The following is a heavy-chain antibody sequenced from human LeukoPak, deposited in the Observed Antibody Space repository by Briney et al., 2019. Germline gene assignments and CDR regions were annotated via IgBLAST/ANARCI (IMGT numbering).Heavy chain of an antibody. V-gene: IGHV3-9*01. CDR3: AKDSRYSSGGSCYSVGAFDI. CDR1: GFTFDDYA. Sequence: PGRSLRLSCAASGFTFDDYAMHWVRQAPGKGLEWVSGISWNSASIGYADSVKGRFTISRDNAKNSLYLQMNSLRAEDTALYYCAKDSRYSSGGSCYSVGAFDIWGQGTMVTVSS. CDR2: ISWNSASI. D-gene: IGHD2-15*01. J-gene: IGHJ3*02.